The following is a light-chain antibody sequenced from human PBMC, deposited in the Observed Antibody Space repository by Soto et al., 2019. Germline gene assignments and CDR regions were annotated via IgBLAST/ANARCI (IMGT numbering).Light chain of an antibody. CDR2: RNN. CDR1: SSNIGSNY. CDR3: AAWDDSLSAFYV. J-gene: IGLJ1*01. V-gene: IGLV1-47*01. Sequence: QSALTQPPSASGTPGQRVTNSCSGSSSNIGSNYVYWYQQLPGTAPKLLIYRNNQRPSGVPDRFSGSKSGTSASLAISGLRSEDEADYYCAAWDDSLSAFYVFGTGTKVTVL.